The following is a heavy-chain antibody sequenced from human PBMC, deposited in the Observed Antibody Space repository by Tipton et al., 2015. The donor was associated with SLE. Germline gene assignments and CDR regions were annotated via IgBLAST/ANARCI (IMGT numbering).Heavy chain of an antibody. CDR1: GDSIDSSNYY. V-gene: IGHV4-39*07. CDR2: SYQSGST. D-gene: IGHD3-16*01. CDR3: TTSSPLNMLTDDDPPLYYFDL. J-gene: IGHJ2*01. Sequence: TLSLTCTVSGDSIDSSNYYWGWIRQPPGRGLEWIVSSYQSGSTYYNPSLKSRVTLSLDTSKTQFSLRLSSVTAADTAVYYCTTSSPLNMLTDDDPPLYYFDLWGRGTLVTVSS.